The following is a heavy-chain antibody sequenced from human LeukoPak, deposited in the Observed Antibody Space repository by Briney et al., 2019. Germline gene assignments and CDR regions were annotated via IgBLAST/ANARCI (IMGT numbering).Heavy chain of an antibody. D-gene: IGHD3-22*01. CDR3: AXXXXXXXXGYYFNWFDP. CDR2: IYYSGST. J-gene: IGHJ5*02. V-gene: IGHV4-59*08. CDR1: GGSISSYY. Sequence: SETLSLTCTVSGGSISSYYWSWIRQPPGKGLEWIGYIYYSGSTNYNPSLKSRVTISVDTSKNQFSLKLSSVTAADTAVYYCAXXXXXXXXGYYFNWFDPWGQGTLVTVSS.